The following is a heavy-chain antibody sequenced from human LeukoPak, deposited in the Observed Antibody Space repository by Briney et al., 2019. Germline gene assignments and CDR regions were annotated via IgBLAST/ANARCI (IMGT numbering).Heavy chain of an antibody. CDR2: ISYDGSNK. Sequence: GGSLRLSCAASGFTFSSYGMHWVRQAPGKGLEWVAVISYDGSNKYYADSVKGRFTISRDNSKNTLYLQMNSLRAEDTAVYYCARESVYYDSSDYFDYWGQGTLVTVSS. CDR1: GFTFSSYG. CDR3: ARESVYYDSSDYFDY. J-gene: IGHJ4*02. D-gene: IGHD3-22*01. V-gene: IGHV3-30*03.